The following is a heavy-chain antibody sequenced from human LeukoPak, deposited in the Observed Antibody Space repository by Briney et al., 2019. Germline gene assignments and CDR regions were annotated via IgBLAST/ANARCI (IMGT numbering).Heavy chain of an antibody. CDR3: ARGSGRDGYSYAFDI. CDR2: ISGYDGNT. V-gene: IGHV1-18*01. CDR1: GYTFTNCG. Sequence: ASVKVSCKASGYTFTNCGVNWVRQAPGQGLEYMGWISGYDGNTNYAQKVQGRVTMTADISTSTAYMELRSLRSDDTAVYYCARGSGRDGYSYAFDIWGQGTMVTVSS. D-gene: IGHD5-24*01. J-gene: IGHJ3*02.